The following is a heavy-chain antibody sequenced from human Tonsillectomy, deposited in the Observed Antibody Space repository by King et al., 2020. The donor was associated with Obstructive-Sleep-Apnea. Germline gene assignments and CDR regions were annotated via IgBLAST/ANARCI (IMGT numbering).Heavy chain of an antibody. J-gene: IGHJ4*02. D-gene: IGHD2-8*01. CDR3: AKGYCTNGVCYFDY. CDR1: GFTFSSYA. V-gene: IGHV3-23*04. Sequence: VQLVESGGGLVQPGGSLRLSCAASGFTFSSYAMSWVRQAPGEGLEWVSSISGSGGNTNYADSVKGRFTISRDNSKNTLYLQMNSLRDEDTAVYYCAKGYCTNGVCYFDYWGQGTLVTVSS. CDR2: ISGSGGNT.